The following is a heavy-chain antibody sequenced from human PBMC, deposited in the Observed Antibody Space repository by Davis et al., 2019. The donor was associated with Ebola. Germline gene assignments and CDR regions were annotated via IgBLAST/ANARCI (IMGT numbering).Heavy chain of an antibody. CDR3: AKAQAGYDFWSGYYTS. CDR2: ISGSGGST. D-gene: IGHD3-3*01. Sequence: PGGSLRLSCAASGFTFSSYSMNWVRQAPGKGLEWVSAISGSGGSTYYADSVKGRFTISRDNSKNTLYLQMNSLRAEDTAVYYCAKAQAGYDFWSGYYTSWGQGTLVTVSS. V-gene: IGHV3-23*01. J-gene: IGHJ4*02. CDR1: GFTFSSYS.